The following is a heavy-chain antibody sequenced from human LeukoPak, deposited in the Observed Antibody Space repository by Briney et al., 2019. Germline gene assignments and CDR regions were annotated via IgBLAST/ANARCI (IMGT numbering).Heavy chain of an antibody. J-gene: IGHJ4*02. V-gene: IGHV3-7*04. CDR3: ARDCVIVGAPCYDY. CDR1: GFTFSNYW. CDR2: IRQDGSEA. D-gene: IGHD1-26*01. Sequence: GGSLRLSCAASGFTFSNYWMSWVRQAPGKGLEWVANIRQDGSEAYSVDSVKGRFTISRDNAKNSLYLQMSSLRAEDTAVYYCARDCVIVGAPCYDYWGQGTLVTVSS.